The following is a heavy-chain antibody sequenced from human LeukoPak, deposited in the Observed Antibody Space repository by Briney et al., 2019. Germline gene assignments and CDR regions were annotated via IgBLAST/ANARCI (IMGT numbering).Heavy chain of an antibody. D-gene: IGHD4-17*01. J-gene: IGHJ4*02. CDR2: IRYDGSNK. CDR1: GFTFSSYG. V-gene: IGHV3-30*02. Sequence: GGSLRLSCAESGFTFSSYGMHWVRQAPGKGLEWVAFIRYDGSNKYYADSVKGRFTISRDNSKNTLYLQMNSLRAEDTAVYYCAKDDPYGEPFDYWGQGTLVTVSS. CDR3: AKDDPYGEPFDY.